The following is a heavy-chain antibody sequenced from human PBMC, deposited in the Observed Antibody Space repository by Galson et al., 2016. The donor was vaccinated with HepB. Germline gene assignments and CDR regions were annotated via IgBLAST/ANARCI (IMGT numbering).Heavy chain of an antibody. D-gene: IGHD2-2*01. V-gene: IGHV3-33*01. CDR3: VRDISSSHFDL. Sequence: SLRLSCAASGFLFSDYGMHWVRQAPGKGLEWVAVVFYDDSRKYYADFVKGRFFISRDNSKSSPYLDMSSLRAEDTAVYYCVRDISSSHFDLWGRGTLVTVTS. CDR2: VFYDDSRK. J-gene: IGHJ2*01. CDR1: GFLFSDYG.